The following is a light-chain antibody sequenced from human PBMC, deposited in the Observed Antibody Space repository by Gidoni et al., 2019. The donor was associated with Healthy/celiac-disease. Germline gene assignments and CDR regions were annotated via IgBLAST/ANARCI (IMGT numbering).Light chain of an antibody. CDR2: QDS. Sequence: SYELTHPPSVSVSPGQTASITCSGDKLVDKYACWYQQKPGQSPVLVIYQDSKRPSGIPERFSGSNSGNTATLTISGTQAIDEADYYCQAWDSSSVVFGGGTKLTVL. CDR1: KLVDKY. V-gene: IGLV3-1*01. J-gene: IGLJ2*01. CDR3: QAWDSSSVV.